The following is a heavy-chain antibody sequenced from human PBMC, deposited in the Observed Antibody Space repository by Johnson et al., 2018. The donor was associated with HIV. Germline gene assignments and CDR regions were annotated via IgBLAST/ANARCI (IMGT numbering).Heavy chain of an antibody. J-gene: IGHJ3*02. CDR2: IRYDGSNK. CDR1: GFTFSSYG. D-gene: IGHD2-2*01. CDR3: ASLPGDAFDI. Sequence: QVQLVESGGGVVQPGGSLRLSCAASGFTFSSYGMHWVRQAPGKGLEWVAFIRYDGSNKYYADSVKGRFTISRDNSKNTLYLQMNSLRAEDTAVYYCASLPGDAFDIWGQGTMVTVSS. V-gene: IGHV3-30*02.